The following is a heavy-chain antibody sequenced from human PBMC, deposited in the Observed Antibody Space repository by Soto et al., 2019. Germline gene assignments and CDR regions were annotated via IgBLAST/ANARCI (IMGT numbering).Heavy chain of an antibody. J-gene: IGHJ4*02. CDR3: VRDAHRGGDFDY. CDR2: IKPDGSEK. V-gene: IGHV3-7*04. CDR1: GVTFSSYW. Sequence: GGSLRLSCVASGVTFSSYWMVWFRQAPGKGLEWVANIKPDGSEKYYVDSVKGRFTISRDNARNSLYLQMNSLRAEDTAFYYCVRDAHRGGDFDYWGQGALVTVSS. D-gene: IGHD3-10*01.